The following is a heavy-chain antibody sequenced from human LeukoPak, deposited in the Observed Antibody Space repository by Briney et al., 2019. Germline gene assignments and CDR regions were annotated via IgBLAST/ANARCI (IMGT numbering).Heavy chain of an antibody. CDR2: ISSSGSTI. V-gene: IGHV3-48*03. CDR3: AELGITMIGGV. D-gene: IGHD3-10*02. J-gene: IGHJ6*04. CDR1: GFTFSSYE. Sequence: GGSLRLSCAASGFTFSSYEMNWVRPAPGKGLEWGSYISSSGSTIYYADSVQGRFTISRDNAQNSLYLQMNSLRAEDTAVYYCAELGITMIGGVWGKGTTVTISS.